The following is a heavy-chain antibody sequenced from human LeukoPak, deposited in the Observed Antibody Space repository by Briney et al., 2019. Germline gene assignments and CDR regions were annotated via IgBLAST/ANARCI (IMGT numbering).Heavy chain of an antibody. CDR1: GYAFTTFG. Sequence: GASVKVSCKASGYAFTTFGIMWVRQAPGQGVEWMGWISTSKTYTRYAQKVQGRATLTTDPSTSTAYLELTSLTSADTAVYFCARASDTSWLFDFWGQGTKVTVSS. D-gene: IGHD2-2*01. V-gene: IGHV1-18*01. CDR3: ARASDTSWLFDF. J-gene: IGHJ4*02. CDR2: ISTSKTYT.